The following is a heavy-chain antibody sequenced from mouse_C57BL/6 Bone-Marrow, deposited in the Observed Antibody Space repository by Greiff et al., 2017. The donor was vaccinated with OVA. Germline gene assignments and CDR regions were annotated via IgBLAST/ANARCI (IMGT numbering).Heavy chain of an antibody. V-gene: IGHV5-17*01. Sequence: EVQRVESGGGLVKPGGSLKLSCAASGFTFSDYGMHWVRQAPEKGLEWVAYISSGSSIIYYADTVKGRFTISRDNAKNTLFLQMTSLRSEDTAMYYCANFYYNGSSIHWYCDVWGTGTTVTVSS. D-gene: IGHD1-1*01. CDR1: GFTFSDYG. J-gene: IGHJ1*03. CDR2: ISSGSSII. CDR3: ANFYYNGSSIHWYCDV.